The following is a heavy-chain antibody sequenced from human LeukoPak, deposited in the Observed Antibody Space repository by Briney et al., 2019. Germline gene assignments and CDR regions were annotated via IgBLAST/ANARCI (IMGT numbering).Heavy chain of an antibody. CDR1: GYTFTGYY. Sequence: ASVKVSCKASGYTFTGYYMHWVRQAPGQGLEWMGWINPNSGGTNYAQKFQGRVTMTRDTSISTAYMELSRLRSDDTAVYYCARDLSLGTVPSYHYYGMDVWGQGTTVTVSS. CDR3: ARDLSLGTVPSYHYYGMDV. V-gene: IGHV1-2*02. CDR2: INPNSGGT. J-gene: IGHJ6*02. D-gene: IGHD4-17*01.